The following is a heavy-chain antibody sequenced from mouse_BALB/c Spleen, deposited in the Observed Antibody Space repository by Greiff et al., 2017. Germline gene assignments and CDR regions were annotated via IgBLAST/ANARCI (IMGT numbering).Heavy chain of an antibody. CDR3: AKITTGDYYAMDY. CDR1: GFTFSSYG. CDR2: ISSGGSYT. Sequence: EVKLVESGGDLVKPGGSLKLSCAASGFTFSSYGMSWVRQTPDKRLEWVATISSGGSYTYYPDSVKGRFTISRDNAKNTLYLQMSSLKSEDTAMYYCAKITTGDYYAMDYWGQGTSVTVSS. D-gene: IGHD1-1*01. V-gene: IGHV5-6*01. J-gene: IGHJ4*01.